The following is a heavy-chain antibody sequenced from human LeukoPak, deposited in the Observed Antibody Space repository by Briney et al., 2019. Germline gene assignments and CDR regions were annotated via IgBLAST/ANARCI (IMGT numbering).Heavy chain of an antibody. CDR3: ARGPSSSSQN. V-gene: IGHV3-53*01. D-gene: IGHD6-6*01. CDR2: IYSGGST. J-gene: IGHJ4*02. Sequence: GGSLRLSCAASGFTVSSNYMTWVRQAPGKGLEWVSVIYSGGSTYYADSVKGRFTISRDSSKNTLSLQMNSLRAEDTAVYYCARGPSSSSQNWGQGTLVTVSS. CDR1: GFTVSSNY.